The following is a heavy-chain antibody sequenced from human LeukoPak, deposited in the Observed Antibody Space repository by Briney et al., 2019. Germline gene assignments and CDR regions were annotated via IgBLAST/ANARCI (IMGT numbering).Heavy chain of an antibody. J-gene: IGHJ4*02. D-gene: IGHD2-2*01. CDR1: GYSISSGYF. Sequence: SETLSLTCAVSGYSISSGYFWGWIRQPPGKGLEWIGSIYYSGSTYYNPSLKSRVTISVDTSKNQFSLKLSSVTAADTAVYYGARLPYCGSINCYSPYYFDYWGQGTLVTVSS. CDR3: ARLPYCGSINCYSPYYFDY. CDR2: IYYSGST. V-gene: IGHV4-38-2*01.